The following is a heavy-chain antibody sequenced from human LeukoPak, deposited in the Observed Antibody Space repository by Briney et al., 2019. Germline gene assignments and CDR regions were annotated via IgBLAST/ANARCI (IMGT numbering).Heavy chain of an antibody. CDR2: MNPNSGNT. CDR1: GYTFTSYD. D-gene: IGHD4-17*01. J-gene: IGHJ6*02. V-gene: IGHV1-8*01. Sequence: EASVKVSCKASGYTFTSYDINWVRQATGQGLEWMGWMNPNSGNTGYAQKFQGRVTMTRNTSISTAYMELSSLRSEDTAVYYCARGGMGTVPTYYYYYGMDVWGQGTTVTVSS. CDR3: ARGGMGTVPTYYYYYGMDV.